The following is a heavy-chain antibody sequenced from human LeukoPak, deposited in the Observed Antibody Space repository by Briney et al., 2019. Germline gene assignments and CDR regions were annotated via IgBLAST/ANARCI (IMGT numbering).Heavy chain of an antibody. Sequence: GGSLRLSCAASGFTFSSYSMNWVRQAPGKGLEWVSSISSSSSYIYYADSVKGRFTISRDNAKNSLYLQMNSLRAEDTAMHYCAREPDYYDSSGYGPWGQGTLVTVSS. CDR1: GFTFSSYS. D-gene: IGHD3-22*01. V-gene: IGHV3-21*01. CDR2: ISSSSSYI. J-gene: IGHJ5*02. CDR3: AREPDYYDSSGYGP.